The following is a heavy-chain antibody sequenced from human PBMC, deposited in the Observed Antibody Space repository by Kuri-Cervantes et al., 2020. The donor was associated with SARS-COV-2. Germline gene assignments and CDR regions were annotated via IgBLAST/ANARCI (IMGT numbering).Heavy chain of an antibody. V-gene: IGHV1-2*02. CDR2: INPNSGGT. CDR3: ARALLRSLTNDAFDI. J-gene: IGHJ3*02. Sequence: SVKVSCKASGYTFTGYYMHWVRQAPGQGLEWMGWINPNSGGTNYAQKFQGRVTMTRDTSISTAYMELSRLRSDDTAVYYCARALLRSLTNDAFDIWGQGTMVTVSS. CDR1: GYTFTGYY.